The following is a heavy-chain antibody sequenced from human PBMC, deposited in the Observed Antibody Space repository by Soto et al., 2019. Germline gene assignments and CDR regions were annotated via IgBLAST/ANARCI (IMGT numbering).Heavy chain of an antibody. V-gene: IGHV4-39*01. J-gene: IGHJ4*02. CDR3: ARIYYDGVFGY. Sequence: QLQLQESGPGLVKPSETLSLTCTVSGGSISSSSYYWGWIRQPPGKGLEWIGSIYYSGSTYYNPSVKSRVTISVDTSMIQYSLQLRSVTAADTAVYYCARIYYDGVFGYWCQGTLVSVSS. CDR2: IYYSGST. D-gene: IGHD3-22*01. CDR1: GGSISSSSYY.